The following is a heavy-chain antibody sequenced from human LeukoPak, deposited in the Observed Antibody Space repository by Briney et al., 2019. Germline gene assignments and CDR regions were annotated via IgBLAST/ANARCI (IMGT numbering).Heavy chain of an antibody. CDR3: AEDRI. J-gene: IGHJ4*02. Sequence: PGGSLRLSCAASGFTFSSYAMSWVRQAPGKGLEWVSTITGTGGSTYYADSVKGRFTISRDNSKNTLSLQMNSLRAGDTAVYHCAEDRIWGQGTLVTVSS. V-gene: IGHV3-23*01. CDR1: GFTFSSYA. CDR2: ITGTGGST.